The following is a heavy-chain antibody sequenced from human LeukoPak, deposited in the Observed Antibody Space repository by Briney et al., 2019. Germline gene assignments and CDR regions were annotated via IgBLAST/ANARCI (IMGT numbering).Heavy chain of an antibody. Sequence: SETLSLTCTVSGGSISSYYWSWIRQPPGKGLEWIGYIYYSGSTNYNPSLKSRVTISVDTSKNQFSLKLSSVTAADTAVYYCAREGLRFRSGAPQKNYWGQGTLVTVSS. J-gene: IGHJ4*02. V-gene: IGHV4-59*01. D-gene: IGHD3-16*01. CDR2: IYYSGST. CDR1: GGSISSYY. CDR3: AREGLRFRSGAPQKNY.